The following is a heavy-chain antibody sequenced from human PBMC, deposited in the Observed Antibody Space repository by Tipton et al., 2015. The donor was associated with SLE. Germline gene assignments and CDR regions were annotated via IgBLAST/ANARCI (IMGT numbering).Heavy chain of an antibody. CDR3: ARRGNGFDI. J-gene: IGHJ3*02. V-gene: IGHV4-4*02. CDR2: INHSGST. CDR1: GDSISDNNW. Sequence: TLSLTCAVSGDSISDNNWWTWVRQRPGKGLEWIGEINHSGSTNHNPSLKSRVTIMVDTSKLQFSLKLSSVTAADTALYYCARRGNGFDIWGQGTMVTVSS. D-gene: IGHD3-16*01.